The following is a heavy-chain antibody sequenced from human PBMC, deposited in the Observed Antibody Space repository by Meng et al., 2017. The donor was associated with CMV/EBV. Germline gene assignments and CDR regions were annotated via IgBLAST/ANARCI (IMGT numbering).Heavy chain of an antibody. D-gene: IGHD2-2*01. CDR3: ARDSYGYCSSTSCYREGHYYYYYGMDV. V-gene: IGHV1-46*01. CDR2: INPSGGST. Sequence: ASVKVSCKASGYTFTSYYMHWVRQAPGQGLEWMGIINPSGGSTSYAQKFRGRVTMTRDTSTSTVYMELSSLRSEDTAVYYCARDSYGYCSSTSCYREGHYYYYYGMDVWGQGTTVTVSS. J-gene: IGHJ6*02. CDR1: GYTFTSYY.